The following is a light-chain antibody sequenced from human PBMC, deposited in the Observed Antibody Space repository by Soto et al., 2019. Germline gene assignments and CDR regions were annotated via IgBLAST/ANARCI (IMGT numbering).Light chain of an antibody. CDR3: QQHGDSMWT. J-gene: IGKJ1*01. CDR1: QSVSNNY. CDR2: RAS. V-gene: IGKV3-20*01. Sequence: EIVLTQSPCTLSLSPGDRATLSCRASQSVSNNYLIWYQQKAGQAHRLLIYRASNMATGIPDRFSGSGSGTDFTLTISRLEPEDFAVYYCQQHGDSMWTFGQGTKVEIK.